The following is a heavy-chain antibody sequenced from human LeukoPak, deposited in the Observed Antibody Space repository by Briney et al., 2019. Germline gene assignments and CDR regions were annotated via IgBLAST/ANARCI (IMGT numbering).Heavy chain of an antibody. CDR1: GFTFSSYS. V-gene: IGHV3-21*01. CDR2: ISSSSSYI. J-gene: IGHJ4*02. CDR3: ARDRDGYNWVVDY. Sequence: GGSLRLSCAASGFTFSSYSMNWVRQAPGKGLEWVSSISSSSSYIYYADSVKGRFTISRDNAKNSLYLQMNSLRAEDTAVYYCARDRDGYNWVVDYWGQGTLVTVSS. D-gene: IGHD5-24*01.